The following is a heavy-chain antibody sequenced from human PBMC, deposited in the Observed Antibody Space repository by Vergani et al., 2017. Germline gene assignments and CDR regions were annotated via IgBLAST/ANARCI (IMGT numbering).Heavy chain of an antibody. V-gene: IGHV4-34*01. CDR1: GGSFSGYY. Sequence: QVQLQQWGAGLLKPSETLSLTCAVYGGSFSGYYWSWIRQPPGKGLEWIGYIYYSGSTNYNPSLKSRVTISVDTSKNQFSLKLSSVTAADTAVYYCARGRYYYGSGSVWGQGTLVTVSS. CDR2: IYYSGST. J-gene: IGHJ4*02. CDR3: ARGRYYYGSGSV. D-gene: IGHD3-10*01.